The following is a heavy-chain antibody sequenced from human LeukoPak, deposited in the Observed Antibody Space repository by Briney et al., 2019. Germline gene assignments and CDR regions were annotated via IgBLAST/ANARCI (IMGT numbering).Heavy chain of an antibody. V-gene: IGHV3-74*01. CDR3: ARYCNGDTCDGALDL. D-gene: IGHD2-15*01. Sequence: HPGGSLRLSCAASGFTFNNYWIHWVRQVPGKDLVWVSRIDGDASRTNYADSVKGRFTISRDNVKNMVYLQMSSLTVEDTAVYYCARYCNGDTCDGALDLWGQGTLVTVSS. CDR2: IDGDASRT. J-gene: IGHJ3*01. CDR1: GFTFNNYW.